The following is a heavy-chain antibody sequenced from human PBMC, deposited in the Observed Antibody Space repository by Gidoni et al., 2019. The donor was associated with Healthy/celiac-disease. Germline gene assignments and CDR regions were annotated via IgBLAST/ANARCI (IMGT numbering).Heavy chain of an antibody. CDR3: AKLMVRGVNSDY. V-gene: IGHV3-23*01. CDR1: GFTFSSYA. CDR2: IRGSGGST. J-gene: IGHJ4*02. Sequence: EVQLLESGGGLVQPGGSLILSCAAAGFTFSSYAMSWVRPAPGKGMEWVSSIRGSGGSTYYADSVKGRFTISRDNSKNTLYLQMNSLRAEDTAVYYCAKLMVRGVNSDYWGQGTLVTVSS. D-gene: IGHD3-10*01.